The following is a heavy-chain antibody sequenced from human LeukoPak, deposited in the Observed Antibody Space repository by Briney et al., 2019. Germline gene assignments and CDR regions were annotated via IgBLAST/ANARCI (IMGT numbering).Heavy chain of an antibody. D-gene: IGHD3-22*01. J-gene: IGHJ4*02. CDR3: ASGSDKYYDSSGYYYSVY. CDR2: ICYRGTT. CDR1: GGSISSSSYY. V-gene: IGHV4-39*01. Sequence: PSETLSLTCTVSGGSISSSSYYWGWIRQPPGKGLEWIGSICYRGTTYYNPSLESRVTISVDTSKNQFSLKLTSVTAADTAVYYCASGSDKYYDSSGYYYSVYWGQGTLVTVSS.